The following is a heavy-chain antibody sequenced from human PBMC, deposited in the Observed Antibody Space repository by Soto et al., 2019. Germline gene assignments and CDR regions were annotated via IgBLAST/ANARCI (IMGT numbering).Heavy chain of an antibody. J-gene: IGHJ4*02. Sequence: PGESLKISCAASGFTFSSYNMNWVRQAPGKGLEWVSSISSSSSFIFYADSVKGRFTISRDNAKISLYLQMNSLRAEDTAVYYCARDHYGSGSYPIWGFDYWGQGALVTVPQ. D-gene: IGHD3-10*01. CDR2: ISSSSSFI. CDR1: GFTFSSYN. V-gene: IGHV3-21*01. CDR3: ARDHYGSGSYPIWGFDY.